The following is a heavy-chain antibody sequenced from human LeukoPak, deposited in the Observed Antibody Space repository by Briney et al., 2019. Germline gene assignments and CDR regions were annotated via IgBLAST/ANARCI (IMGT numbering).Heavy chain of an antibody. CDR2: IHYSGSA. CDR3: PRSGIMDV. CDR1: GGSITKYY. J-gene: IGHJ6*02. Sequence: ASETLSLTCTVSGGSITKYYWNWIRQPPGKGLEYVGQIHYSGSAKYNSSVQSRVAISVSRSNNQFSLQVNSLPAADAPGSYFPRSGIMDVWGPGTTVTVSS. D-gene: IGHD6-25*01. V-gene: IGHV4-59*01.